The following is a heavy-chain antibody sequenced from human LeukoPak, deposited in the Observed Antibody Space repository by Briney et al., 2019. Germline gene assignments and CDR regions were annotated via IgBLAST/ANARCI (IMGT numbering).Heavy chain of an antibody. J-gene: IGHJ4*02. V-gene: IGHV1-18*01. Sequence: ASVKVSCKASGYTFSSYGISWVRRAPGQGLEWMGWISAYNGNTNYRQKLQGRVTLTTDTSTSAAYMDLRSLRSDDTAIYYCARDSPDGSGTYYNDSPDYWGQGTLVTVSS. CDR3: ARDSPDGSGTYYNDSPDY. CDR2: ISAYNGNT. CDR1: GYTFSSYG. D-gene: IGHD3-10*01.